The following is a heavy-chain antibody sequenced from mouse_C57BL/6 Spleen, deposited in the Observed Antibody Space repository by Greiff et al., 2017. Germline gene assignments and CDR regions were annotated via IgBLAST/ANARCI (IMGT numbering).Heavy chain of an antibody. CDR3: TVALLRSHYYAMDY. Sequence: EVKVEESGGGLVQPGGSMKLSCAASGFTFSDAWMDWVRQSPEKGLEWVAEIRNKANNHATYYAESVKGRFTISRDDSKSSVYLQMNSLRAEDTGIYYCTVALLRSHYYAMDYWGQGTSVTVSS. D-gene: IGHD1-1*01. CDR2: IRNKANNHAT. V-gene: IGHV6-6*01. J-gene: IGHJ4*01. CDR1: GFTFSDAW.